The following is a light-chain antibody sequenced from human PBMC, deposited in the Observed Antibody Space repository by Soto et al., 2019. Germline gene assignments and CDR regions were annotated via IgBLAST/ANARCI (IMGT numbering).Light chain of an antibody. CDR3: QQYGSSPPWT. CDR1: RSISSSF. V-gene: IGKV3-20*01. CDR2: GAS. J-gene: IGKJ1*01. Sequence: EIVLTQSPGTLSLSPGERATLSCRASRSISSSFLAWYQQRPGQSPRLLIYGASSRATGIPDRFSGSGSGTYFTLTITRLEPEDFAVYYCQQYGSSPPWTFGQGTRVEIK.